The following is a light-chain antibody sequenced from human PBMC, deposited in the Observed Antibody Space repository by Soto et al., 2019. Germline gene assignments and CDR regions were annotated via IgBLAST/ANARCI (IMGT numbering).Light chain of an antibody. V-gene: IGKV3-20*01. CDR3: QQYRSYPIT. CDR2: GAS. J-gene: IGKJ5*01. CDR1: QTVISTY. Sequence: EILLTQFPGTLPLSTGERATLSCRASQTVISTYLAWYQQKPGQARRLLIYGASSWDTGIPDRFSGSGSWTDFTLTISRLQPEDFPMDYCQQYRSYPITFGQGTRLDIK.